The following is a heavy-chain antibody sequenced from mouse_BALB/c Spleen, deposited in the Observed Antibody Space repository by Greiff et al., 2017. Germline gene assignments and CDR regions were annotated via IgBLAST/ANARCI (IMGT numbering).Heavy chain of an antibody. CDR1: GDSITSGY. Sequence: EVKLLESGPSLVKPSQTLSLTCSVTGDSITSGYWNWIRKFPGHKLEYMGYISYSGSTYYNPSLKSRISITRDTSKNQYYLQLNSVTTEDTATYYCARSLYGWFAYWGQGTLVTVSA. V-gene: IGHV3-8*02. J-gene: IGHJ3*01. CDR2: ISYSGST. CDR3: ARSLYGWFAY. D-gene: IGHD1-1*02.